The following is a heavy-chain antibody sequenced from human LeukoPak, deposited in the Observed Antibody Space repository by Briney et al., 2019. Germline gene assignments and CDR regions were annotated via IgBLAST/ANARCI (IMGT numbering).Heavy chain of an antibody. Sequence: PSETLSHTCTVAGGSISSYYWSWLRQPPGKGLEYIGFIYYSGTTKYNPSLKSRATISVDTSKNQFSLKLTSVTAADTAVYYCARGRYYYDSSGYYYDNWFDPWGQGTLVSVSS. D-gene: IGHD3-22*01. J-gene: IGHJ5*02. CDR1: GGSISSYY. CDR2: IYYSGTT. V-gene: IGHV4-59*01. CDR3: ARGRYYYDSSGYYYDNWFDP.